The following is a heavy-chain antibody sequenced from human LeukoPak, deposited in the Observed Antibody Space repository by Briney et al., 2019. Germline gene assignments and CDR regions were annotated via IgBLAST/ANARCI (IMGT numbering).Heavy chain of an antibody. CDR3: PRAAVAGTLSFDY. V-gene: IGHV1-18*01. J-gene: IGHJ4*02. Sequence: ASVNLSCTASGYTFTSYGISCVRQSPGQGLESMGGISAYNGNTTSAQKPQGRVPITTDTSTSTAHLELRSLRSQAPAVFYCPRAAVAGTLSFDYWGEGTLVTVS. CDR1: GYTFTSYG. D-gene: IGHD6-19*01. CDR2: ISAYNGNT.